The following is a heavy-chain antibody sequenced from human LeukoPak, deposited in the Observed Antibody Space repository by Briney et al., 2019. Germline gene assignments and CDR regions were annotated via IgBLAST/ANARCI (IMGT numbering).Heavy chain of an antibody. J-gene: IGHJ6*03. V-gene: IGHV3-21*01. CDR3: ARVAAEVVGVPGAIGFGWLRRDYYYMDV. Sequence: PGGSLRLSCAASGFAFTSYSMNWVRQAPGKGLEWVSSISSTSDYIYYTDSVKGRFTISRDNAENSLYLQMNNLRAEDTAVYYCARVAAEVVGVPGAIGFGWLRRDYYYMDVWGKGTTVIVSS. D-gene: IGHD2-2*02. CDR2: ISSTSDYI. CDR1: GFAFTSYS.